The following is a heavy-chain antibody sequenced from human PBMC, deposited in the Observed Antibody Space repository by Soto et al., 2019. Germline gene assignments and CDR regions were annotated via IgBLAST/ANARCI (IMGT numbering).Heavy chain of an antibody. D-gene: IGHD3-16*02. CDR2: ISGYNGTT. CDR3: SRTVLPLGEFSLYGEDY. CDR1: GYTFTRYG. J-gene: IGHJ4*02. V-gene: IGHV1-18*01. Sequence: QVQLVQSGAEVKKPGASVKVSCKASGYTFTRYGINWVRQAPGQGHEWMGWISGYNGTTHYAQKLQGRVTMTTDTATTTAYMEMRRSSSDDTAAYFCSRTVLPLGEFSLYGEDYWGQGTLVTVSS.